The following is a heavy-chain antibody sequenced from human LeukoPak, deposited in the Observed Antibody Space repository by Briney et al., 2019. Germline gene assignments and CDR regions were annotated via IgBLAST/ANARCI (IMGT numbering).Heavy chain of an antibody. CDR2: ISSSSSTI. D-gene: IGHD1-26*01. V-gene: IGHV3-48*04. CDR3: ARDLRRWELLASIDY. J-gene: IGHJ4*02. CDR1: GFTFSSYS. Sequence: GGSLRLSCAASGFTFSSYSMNWVRQAPGKGLEWVSYISSSSSTIYYADSVKGRFTISRDNAKNSLYLQMNSLRAEDTAVYYCARDLRRWELLASIDYWGQGTLVTVSS.